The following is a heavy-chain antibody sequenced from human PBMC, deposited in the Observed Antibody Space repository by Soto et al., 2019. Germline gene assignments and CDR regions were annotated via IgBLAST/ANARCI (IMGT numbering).Heavy chain of an antibody. CDR2: IYYSGST. D-gene: IGHD3-3*01. Sequence: SETLSLTCTVSGGSISSGDYYWSWIRQPPGKGLEWIGYIYYSGSTYYNPSLKSRVTISVDTSKNQFSLKLSSVTAADTAVYYCARDPTNSGVVPMDAFDIWGQGTMVTVSS. J-gene: IGHJ3*02. CDR3: ARDPTNSGVVPMDAFDI. V-gene: IGHV4-30-4*01. CDR1: GGSISSGDYY.